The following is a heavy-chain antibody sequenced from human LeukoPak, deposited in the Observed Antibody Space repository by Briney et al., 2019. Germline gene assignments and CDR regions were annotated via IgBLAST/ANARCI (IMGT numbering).Heavy chain of an antibody. CDR3: ARALFDEIGGWFDP. V-gene: IGHV1-46*01. J-gene: IGHJ5*02. D-gene: IGHD2-21*01. Sequence: GASVKVSCKASGYTFTRHYMHWVRQAPGQGLEWMGVINPGGSWTSYAQKFQGRVTMTRDMSTSTAYMELRSLRSDDTAVYYCARALFDEIGGWFDPWGQGTLVTVSS. CDR2: INPGGSWT. CDR1: GYTFTRHY.